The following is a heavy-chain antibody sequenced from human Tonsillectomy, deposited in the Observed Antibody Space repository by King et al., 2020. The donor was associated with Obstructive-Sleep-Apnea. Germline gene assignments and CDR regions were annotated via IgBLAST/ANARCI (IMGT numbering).Heavy chain of an antibody. CDR3: AKNKRAMVTPYYYGMDV. V-gene: IGHV3-33*06. J-gene: IGHJ6*02. CDR2: MWYDGSNK. CDR1: GFTFSSYG. D-gene: IGHD5-18*01. Sequence: VQLVESGGGVVQPGRSLRLSCAASGFTFSSYGMHWVRQAPGKGLEGVAVMWYDGSNKYYADSVKGRFTISRDNSKNTLYLQMNSLRAEDTAVYYCAKNKRAMVTPYYYGMDVWGQGTTVTVSS.